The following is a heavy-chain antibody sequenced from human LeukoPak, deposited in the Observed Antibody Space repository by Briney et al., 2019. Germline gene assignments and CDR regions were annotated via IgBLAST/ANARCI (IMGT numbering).Heavy chain of an antibody. J-gene: IGHJ5*02. CDR3: AGGYGDSGRFDP. Sequence: SETLSLTCTVSGYSISSGYYWGWIRQPPGKGLEWIGYIYYTGSTNHNPSLKSRVTISVDTSKNQFSLKLSSVTAADTAVYYCAGGYGDSGRFDPWGQGTLVTVSS. CDR2: IYYTGST. V-gene: IGHV4-61*01. CDR1: GYSISSGYY. D-gene: IGHD4-17*01.